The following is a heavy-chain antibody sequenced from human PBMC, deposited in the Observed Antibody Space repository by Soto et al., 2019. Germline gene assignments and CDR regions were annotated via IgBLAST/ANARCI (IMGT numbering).Heavy chain of an antibody. J-gene: IGHJ3*02. D-gene: IGHD2-15*01. CDR1: GYSFTSYW. CDR3: ARPYCSGGSCYLHAFDI. V-gene: IGHV5-51*01. CDR2: ICPGDSDT. Sequence: GESLKIFCKGSGYSFTSYWIGWVRQMPGKGLEWMGIICPGDSDTRYSPSFQGQVTISADKSISTAHLQWSSLKASDTAMYYCARPYCSGGSCYLHAFDIWGQGTMVTVSS.